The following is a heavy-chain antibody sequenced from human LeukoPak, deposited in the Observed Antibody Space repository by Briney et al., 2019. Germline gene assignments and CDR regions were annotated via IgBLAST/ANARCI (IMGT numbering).Heavy chain of an antibody. J-gene: IGHJ4*02. Sequence: QPGGSLRLSCAASGFTFSSCWMSWVRQAPGKGLEWVASIDQDGSDKFSVDSVKGRFTISRDNARNSMYLQLNSLRVEDTAVYYCARDFGSGWYEVDYWGQGTLVTVSS. D-gene: IGHD6-19*01. CDR1: GFTFSSCW. CDR2: IDQDGSDK. CDR3: ARDFGSGWYEVDY. V-gene: IGHV3-7*01.